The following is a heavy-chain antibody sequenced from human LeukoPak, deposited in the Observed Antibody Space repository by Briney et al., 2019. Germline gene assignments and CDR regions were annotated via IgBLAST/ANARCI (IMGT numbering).Heavy chain of an antibody. CDR1: GFIFSSYW. J-gene: IGHJ1*01. CDR2: INSDGSST. D-gene: IGHD6-13*01. V-gene: IGHV3-74*01. Sequence: PGGSLRLSCAASGFIFSSYWMHWVRQAPGKGLVWVSRINSDGSSTSYADSVKGRFTISRDNAKNTLYLQMNSLRAEDTAVYYCARDSSSWYGYFQHWGQGTLVTVSS. CDR3: ARDSSSWYGYFQH.